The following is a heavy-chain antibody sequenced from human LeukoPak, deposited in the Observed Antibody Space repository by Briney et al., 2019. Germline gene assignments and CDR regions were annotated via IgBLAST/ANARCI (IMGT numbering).Heavy chain of an antibody. V-gene: IGHV3-20*04. CDR1: GFTFDDFG. CDR3: TRDETGIDS. J-gene: IGHJ5*02. Sequence: GGSLRLSCTTSGFTFDDFGLSWVRQAPGKGLEWVSSINWNGSITPYADSVRGRFTISRDNDKNSLYLQMKSLKVEDTALYYCTRDETGIDSWAQGTRVTVSS. CDR2: INWNGSIT. D-gene: IGHD1-1*01.